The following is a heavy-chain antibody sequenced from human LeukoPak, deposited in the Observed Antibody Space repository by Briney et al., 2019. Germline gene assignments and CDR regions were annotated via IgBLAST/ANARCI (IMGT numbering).Heavy chain of an antibody. CDR1: GSTFTGYY. CDR2: INPNSGGT. CDR3: ARDLGPPAPFDY. Sequence: ASVKVSCKASGSTFTGYYMHWVRQAPGQGLEWMGWINPNSGGTNYAQKFQGRVTMTRDTSISTAYMELSRLRSDDTAVYYCARDLGPPAPFDYWGQGTLVTVSS. J-gene: IGHJ4*02. V-gene: IGHV1-2*02. D-gene: IGHD1-26*01.